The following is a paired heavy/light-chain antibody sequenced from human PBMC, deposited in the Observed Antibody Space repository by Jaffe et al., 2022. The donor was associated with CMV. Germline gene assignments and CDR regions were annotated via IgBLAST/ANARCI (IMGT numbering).Light chain of an antibody. CDR1: QSVTSNY. CDR3: QQYGRSPRVT. Sequence: EIVLTQSPGTLSLSPGERATLSCRASQSVTSNYLAWYQQKPGQAPRLLIYGASSRATGIPDRFSGSGSGTDFTLAISRLESEDFAVYYCQQYGRSPRVTFGQGTRLEIK. J-gene: IGKJ5*01. CDR2: GAS. V-gene: IGKV3-20*01.
Heavy chain of an antibody. J-gene: IGHJ4*02. CDR2: IRSSSTSSSNV. V-gene: IGHV3-48*02. Sequence: EVQLVESGGGLVQPGGSLRLSCAASGFTFSSYSMNWVRQAPGKGLEWVSYIRSSSTSSSNVYYADSVKGRFTISRDNARNSLYLQMNSLRDEDTAVYYCARNNYYDTSGYYFFDYWGQGTLVTVSS. CDR3: ARNNYYDTSGYYFFDY. CDR1: GFTFSSYS. D-gene: IGHD3-22*01.